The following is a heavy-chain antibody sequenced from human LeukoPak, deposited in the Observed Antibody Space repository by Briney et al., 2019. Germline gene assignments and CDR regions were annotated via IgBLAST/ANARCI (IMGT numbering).Heavy chain of an antibody. CDR1: GYSISSGYY. V-gene: IGHV4-38-2*02. CDR2: IYHSGST. J-gene: IGHJ3*02. Sequence: SETLSLTCTVSGYSISSGYYWGWIRQPPGKGLEWIGSIYHSGSTYYNPSLKSRVTISVDTSKNQFSLKLSSVTAADTAVYYCARRLHEVAGSSSWYDLGAFDIWGQGTMVTVSS. CDR3: ARRLHEVAGSSSWYDLGAFDI. D-gene: IGHD6-13*01.